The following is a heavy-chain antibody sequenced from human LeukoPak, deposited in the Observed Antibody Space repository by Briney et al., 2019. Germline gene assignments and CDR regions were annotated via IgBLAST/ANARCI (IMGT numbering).Heavy chain of an antibody. J-gene: IGHJ4*02. CDR3: ATYGHTSGGFTFEY. V-gene: IGHV4-34*01. CDR2: INHSGST. Sequence: SETLSLTCAVYGGSFSGYYWSWIRQPPGKGLEWIGEINHSGSTNYNPSLKSRVTISVDTSKNQFSLKLSSVTAADTAVYYCATYGHTSGGFTFEYWGQGALVTVYS. CDR1: GGSFSGYY. D-gene: IGHD2-15*01.